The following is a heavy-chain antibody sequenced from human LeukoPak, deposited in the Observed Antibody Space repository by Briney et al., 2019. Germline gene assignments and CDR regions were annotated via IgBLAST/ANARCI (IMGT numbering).Heavy chain of an antibody. V-gene: IGHV3-21*01. Sequence: KPGGSLRLSCAASGFTFSRYSMNWVRQAPGKGLEWVSSISSSSSYIYYADSVKGRFTISRDNAKNSLYLQMNSLRAEDTAVYYCASNYDYVWGSYRYTGGHYWGGGGWGQGTTVTVSS. CDR1: GFTFSRYS. CDR3: ASNYDYVWGSYRYTGGHYWGGGG. D-gene: IGHD3-16*02. CDR2: ISSSSSYI. J-gene: IGHJ6*02.